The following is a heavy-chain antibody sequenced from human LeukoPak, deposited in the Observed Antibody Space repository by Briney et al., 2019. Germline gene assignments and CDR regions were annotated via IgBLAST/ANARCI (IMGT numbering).Heavy chain of an antibody. J-gene: IGHJ4*02. Sequence: GGSLRPSCAASGFTFSTYEMNWVRQAPGKGLEWFSYISSGGETIYNADSVKGRITVSRDNAKNSLDLQISSLRAEDTAVHYCAGGARSVRGVIPYFDYWGQGTLVTVSS. CDR1: GFTFSTYE. D-gene: IGHD3-10*01. CDR3: AGGARSVRGVIPYFDY. CDR2: ISSGGETI. V-gene: IGHV3-48*03.